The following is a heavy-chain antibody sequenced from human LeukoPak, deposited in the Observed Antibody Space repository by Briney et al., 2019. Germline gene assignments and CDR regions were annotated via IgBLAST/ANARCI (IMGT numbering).Heavy chain of an antibody. CDR2: IYYRRTT. Sequence: SETLSLTCTVSGGSISSYYWTWIRQPPGKELDWSGYIYYRRTTTYNPSLTGRVTISVDTSKNQFSLKLTSVTAADTAVYYCARGDYYYYYYMDVWGKGTTVTVSS. CDR1: GGSISSYY. V-gene: IGHV4-59*08. CDR3: ARGDYYYYYYMDV. J-gene: IGHJ6*03.